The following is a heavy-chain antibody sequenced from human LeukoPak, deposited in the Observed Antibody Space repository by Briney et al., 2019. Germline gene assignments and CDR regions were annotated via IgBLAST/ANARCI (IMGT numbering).Heavy chain of an antibody. CDR1: GFTFSSYW. Sequence: GGSLRLSCAASGFTFSSYWMHWVRQAPGKGLVWVSRINSDGSSTSYADSVKGRFTFSRDNAKNTLYLQMDCLRGEDTAVYYCARGGFEYYGSGCYLLDYWGQGTLVTVSS. V-gene: IGHV3-74*01. D-gene: IGHD3-10*01. J-gene: IGHJ4*02. CDR2: INSDGSST. CDR3: ARGGFEYYGSGCYLLDY.